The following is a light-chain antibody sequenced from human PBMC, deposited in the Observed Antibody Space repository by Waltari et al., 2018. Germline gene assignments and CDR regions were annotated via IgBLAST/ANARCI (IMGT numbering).Light chain of an antibody. CDR3: QQYNNWPPLT. V-gene: IGKV3-15*01. J-gene: IGKJ4*01. CDR1: QSVGRD. Sequence: EIVMTQSPVTLSVSPGERVTLSCRASQSVGRDLAWYQQKPGQLPRLLSYGASTRATGIPARFSGSGSGTEFTLTITSLQSEDFAVYYCQQYNNWPPLTFGGGTKVEIK. CDR2: GAS.